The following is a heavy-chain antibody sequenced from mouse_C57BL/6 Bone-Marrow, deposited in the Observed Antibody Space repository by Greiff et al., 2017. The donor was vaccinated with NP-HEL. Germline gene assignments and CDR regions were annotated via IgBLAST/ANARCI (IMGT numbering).Heavy chain of an antibody. CDR2: IWRGGST. D-gene: IGHD1-1*01. V-gene: IGHV2-5*01. J-gene: IGHJ1*03. CDR1: GFSLTSYG. Sequence: QVQLQQSGPGLVQPSQSLSITCTVSGFSLTSYGVHWVRQSPGKGLEWLGVIWRGGSTDYNAAFMSRLSITKDNSKSQVFFKMNSLQADDTAIYYCAKNQNYGSSYGYFDVWGTGTTVTVSS. CDR3: AKNQNYGSSYGYFDV.